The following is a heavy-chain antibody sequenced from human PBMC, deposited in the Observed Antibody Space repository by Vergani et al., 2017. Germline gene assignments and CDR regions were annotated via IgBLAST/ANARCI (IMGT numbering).Heavy chain of an antibody. J-gene: IGHJ6*03. CDR1: GFTFSSYG. Sequence: QVQLVESGGGVVQPGRSLRLSCAASGFTFSSYGMHWVRQAPGKGLEWVAVISYDGSNKYYADSVKGRFTISRDNSKNTLYLQMNSLRAEDTAVYYCARGQVPRVYYYYYYMDVWGKGTMVTVSS. CDR3: ARGQVPRVYYYYYYMDV. V-gene: IGHV3-30*03. CDR2: ISYDGSNK.